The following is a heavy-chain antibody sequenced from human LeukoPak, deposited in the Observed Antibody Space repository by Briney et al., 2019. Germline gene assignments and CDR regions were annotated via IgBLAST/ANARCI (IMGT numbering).Heavy chain of an antibody. CDR1: GYIFTTYW. D-gene: IGHD5-24*01. CDR3: ASRKKGMATAGFDY. Sequence: GESLEISCKGSGYIFTTYWIGWVRQMPGKGLEWMGIIYPGDSDTRYSPSFQGHVTISADSSSSTAYLQWSSLKTSDTAMYYCASRKKGMATAGFDYWGQGTLVTVSS. J-gene: IGHJ4*02. CDR2: IYPGDSDT. V-gene: IGHV5-51*01.